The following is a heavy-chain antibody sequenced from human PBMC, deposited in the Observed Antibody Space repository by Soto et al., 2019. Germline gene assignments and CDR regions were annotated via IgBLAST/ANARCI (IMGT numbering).Heavy chain of an antibody. Sequence: ASVKVSCKASGYTFTGYYTHWVREAPGQGLEWMGWINPQTGGTSYAQKLQGRVTLSRDTSINTAYLELSRLRFDDAAVYFCARERYQVISDGMDVWGQGTTVTVSS. CDR2: INPQTGGT. V-gene: IGHV1-2*02. CDR3: ARERYQVISDGMDV. J-gene: IGHJ6*02. D-gene: IGHD2-2*01. CDR1: GYTFTGYY.